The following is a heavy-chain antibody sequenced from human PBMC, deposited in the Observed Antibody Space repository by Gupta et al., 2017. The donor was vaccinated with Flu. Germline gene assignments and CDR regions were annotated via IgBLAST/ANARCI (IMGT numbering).Heavy chain of an antibody. J-gene: IGHJ4*02. CDR1: GYSISSGYY. V-gene: IGHV4-38-2*01. D-gene: IGHD3-16*01. CDR3: AIAYRSPGDQFGH. Sequence: QVQRQEAGPGLGKPSETLSLTCAVSGYSISSGYYWGWIRQPPGKGLEWIGSIYHSGNTLDNPAVKSRVTISVDMANNQFSLKMPSVTGADTAVYYFAIAYRSPGDQFGHGGQVTLVIVYS. CDR2: IYHSGNT.